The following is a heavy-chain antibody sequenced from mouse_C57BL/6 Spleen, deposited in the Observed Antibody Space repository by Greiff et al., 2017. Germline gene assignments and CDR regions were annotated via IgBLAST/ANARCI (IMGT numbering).Heavy chain of an antibody. V-gene: IGHV5-6*01. CDR3: ARQDTMDY. CDR2: ISSGGSYT. CDR1: GFTFSSYG. Sequence: EVQLVESGGDLVKPGGSLKLSCAASGFTFSSYGMSWVRQTPDKRLEWVATISSGGSYTYYPDSVKGRFTISRDNAKNTLYLQMSSLKSEDTTRYYCARQDTMDYWGQGTSVTVSS. J-gene: IGHJ4*01.